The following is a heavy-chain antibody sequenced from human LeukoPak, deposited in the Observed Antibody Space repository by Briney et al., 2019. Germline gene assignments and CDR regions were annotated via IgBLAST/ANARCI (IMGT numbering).Heavy chain of an antibody. J-gene: IGHJ2*01. V-gene: IGHV4-34*01. CDR1: GGSFSGYY. Sequence: PSETLSLTCAVYGGSFSGYYWSWIRQPPGKGLEWIGEINHSGSTNYNPSLKSRVTISVDTSKNQLSLKLNSVTAADTAVYYCARGYCSSTNCPDFDLWGRGTLVTVSS. D-gene: IGHD2-2*01. CDR2: INHSGST. CDR3: ARGYCSSTNCPDFDL.